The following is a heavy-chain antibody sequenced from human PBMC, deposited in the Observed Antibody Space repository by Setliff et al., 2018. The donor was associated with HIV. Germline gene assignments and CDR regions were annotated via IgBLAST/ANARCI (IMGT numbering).Heavy chain of an antibody. CDR2: INHSGSS. J-gene: IGHJ6*03. CDR1: GGSFSGYY. D-gene: IGHD1-7*01. CDR3: ARVANRRGPRGITGTTGYSYYMDV. V-gene: IGHV4-34*01. Sequence: TSETLSLTCAVYGGSFSGYYWSWIRQSPGKGLEWIGEINHSGSSNYNPSLKSRVTVSVDTSKNQFSLELSSVTAADTAVFFCARVANRRGPRGITGTTGYSYYMDVWGKGTTVTVSS.